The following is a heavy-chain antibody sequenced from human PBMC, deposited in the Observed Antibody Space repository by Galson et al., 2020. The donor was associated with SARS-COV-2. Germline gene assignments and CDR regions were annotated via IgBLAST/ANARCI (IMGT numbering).Heavy chain of an antibody. D-gene: IGHD6-13*01. V-gene: IGHV3-30*04. Sequence: GGSLRLSCRASGFTFSSSAMHWVRQAPGKGLEWVAIISYDGTKRYNLDSVKGRFTISRDNSKNTLFLQMDSLTTEDTAVYYCARETDDYTSGWYDYWGQGTLVTVSS. CDR2: ISYDGTKR. CDR3: ARETDDYTSGWYDY. J-gene: IGHJ4*02. CDR1: GFTFSSSA.